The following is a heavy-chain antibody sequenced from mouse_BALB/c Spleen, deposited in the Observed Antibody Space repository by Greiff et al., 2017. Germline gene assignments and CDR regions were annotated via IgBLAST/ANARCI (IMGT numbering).Heavy chain of an antibody. CDR2: INPYNGDT. V-gene: IGHV1-20*02. Sequence: VQLQQSGPELVKPGASVKISCKASGYSFTGYFMNWVMQSHGKSLEWIGRINPYNGDTFYNQKFKGKATLTVDKSSSTAHMELRSLASEDSAVYYCARSGYGNYKFAYWGQGTLVTVSA. CDR1: GYSFTGYF. D-gene: IGHD2-10*02. CDR3: ARSGYGNYKFAY. J-gene: IGHJ3*01.